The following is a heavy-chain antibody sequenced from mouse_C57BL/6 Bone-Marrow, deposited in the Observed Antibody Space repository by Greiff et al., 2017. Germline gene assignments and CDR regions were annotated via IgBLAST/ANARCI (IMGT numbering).Heavy chain of an antibody. J-gene: IGHJ3*01. Sequence: QVQLQQPGAELVMPGASVKLSCKASGYTFTSYWMHWVKQRPGQGLEWIGEIDPSDSYTNYNQKFKGKSTLTVDKSSSTAYMQLSSLTSEDSAVYYGAREAYYSNYVRFAYWGQGTLVTVSA. V-gene: IGHV1-69*01. CDR3: AREAYYSNYVRFAY. CDR2: IDPSDSYT. D-gene: IGHD2-5*01. CDR1: GYTFTSYW.